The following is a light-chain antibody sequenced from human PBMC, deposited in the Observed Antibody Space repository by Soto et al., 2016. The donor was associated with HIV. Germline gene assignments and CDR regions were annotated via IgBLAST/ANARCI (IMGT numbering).Light chain of an antibody. J-gene: IGLJ2*01. Sequence: SYVLTQTPSVSVAPGQTARIPCGGDNIGIKNVHWYQQMAGQAPVLVVYDNRDRPSGIPERFSGSKSGNTATLTIRRVEAGSEADYYCQVWDAAHDLLVVFGGGTKLTVL. V-gene: IGLV3-21*02. CDR2: DNR. CDR1: NIGIKN. CDR3: QVWDAAHDLLVV.